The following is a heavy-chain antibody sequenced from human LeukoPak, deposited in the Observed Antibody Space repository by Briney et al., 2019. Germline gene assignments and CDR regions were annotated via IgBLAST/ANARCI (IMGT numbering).Heavy chain of an antibody. Sequence: GRSLRLSCAASGFTSSSYGMHWVRQAPGKGLEWVAVISYDGSNKYYADSVKGRITISRDNSKNTVYLQMNSLRAEDTAVYYCARGSLSGDYFDYWGQGTLVTVSS. V-gene: IGHV3-30*03. CDR1: GFTSSSYG. D-gene: IGHD2-21*01. CDR3: ARGSLSGDYFDY. CDR2: ISYDGSNK. J-gene: IGHJ4*02.